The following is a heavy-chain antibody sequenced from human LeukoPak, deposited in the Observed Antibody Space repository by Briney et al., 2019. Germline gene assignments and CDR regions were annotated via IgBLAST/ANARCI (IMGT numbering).Heavy chain of an antibody. CDR3: TRGQSYCGADCYSD. D-gene: IGHD2-21*02. Sequence: QTGGSLRLSCAASGFTFSNFAMSWVRRAPGKGLEWVSAISGSGDSTYYADSVKGRFTISRDNSKNTVFLQMNSLRVEDTALYYCTRGQSYCGADCYSDWGQGTLVTVSS. CDR1: GFTFSNFA. J-gene: IGHJ4*02. V-gene: IGHV3-23*01. CDR2: ISGSGDST.